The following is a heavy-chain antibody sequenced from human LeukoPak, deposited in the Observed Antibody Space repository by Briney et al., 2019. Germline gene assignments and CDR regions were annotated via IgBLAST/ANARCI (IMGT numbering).Heavy chain of an antibody. CDR1: GGSISSGSFY. D-gene: IGHD3-22*01. J-gene: IGHJ4*02. CDR2: IYPSGDS. V-gene: IGHV4-61*02. CDR3: ARGYDRNGYQSRGFDY. Sequence: PSQTLSLTCTVSGGSISSGSFYWSWIRQTAGKGLEWIGRIYPSGDSQYSPSFRSRATISLDTRNQFSLKLSSVTAADTAIYFCARGYDRNGYQSRGFDYWGQGALVNVSS.